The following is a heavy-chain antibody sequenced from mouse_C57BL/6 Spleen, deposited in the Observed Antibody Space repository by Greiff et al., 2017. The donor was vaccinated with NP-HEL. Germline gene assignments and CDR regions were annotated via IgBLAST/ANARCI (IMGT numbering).Heavy chain of an antibody. J-gene: IGHJ2*01. V-gene: IGHV1-69*01. CDR3: ARGGGYGSSDYFDY. CDR1: GYTFTSYW. Sequence: VQLQQPGAELVMPGASVKLSCKASGYTFTSYWMHWVKQRPGQGLEWIGEIDPSDSYTNYNQKFKGKSTLTVDKSSSTAYMQLSSLTSEDSAVYYCARGGGYGSSDYFDYWGQGTTLTVSS. CDR2: IDPSDSYT. D-gene: IGHD1-1*01.